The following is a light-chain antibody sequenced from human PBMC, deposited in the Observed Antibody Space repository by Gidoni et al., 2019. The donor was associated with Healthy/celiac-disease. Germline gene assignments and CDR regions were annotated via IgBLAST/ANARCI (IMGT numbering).Light chain of an antibody. J-gene: IGKJ1*01. CDR2: KAS. CDR1: QSISSW. CDR3: QQYNCYSWT. V-gene: IGKV1-5*03. Sequence: DIQMTQSPSTLSSSVGDRVTITCRASQSISSWLAWYQQKPGKAPKLLIYKASSLESGVPSMFSGSGSGTEFTRTISRLQADDVATYYGQQYNCYSWTFGQGTKVEIK.